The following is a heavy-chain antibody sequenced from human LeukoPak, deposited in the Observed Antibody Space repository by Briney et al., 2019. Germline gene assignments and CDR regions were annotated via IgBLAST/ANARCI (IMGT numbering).Heavy chain of an antibody. CDR2: IYYSGST. Sequence: SETLSLTCTVSGGSISSGDYYWSWIRQPPGKGLEWIGYIYYSGSTYYNPSLKSRVTISVDTSKNQFSLKLSSVTAADTAVYYCARDQGYRGGLDYWGQGTLDTVSS. V-gene: IGHV4-30-4*01. J-gene: IGHJ4*02. CDR1: GGSISSGDYY. D-gene: IGHD5-18*01. CDR3: ARDQGYRGGLDY.